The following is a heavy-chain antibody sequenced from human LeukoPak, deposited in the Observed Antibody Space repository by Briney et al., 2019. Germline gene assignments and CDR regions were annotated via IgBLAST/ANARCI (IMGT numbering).Heavy chain of an antibody. D-gene: IGHD6-6*01. CDR2: IYYSGST. CDR1: GGSISSGGYY. CDR3: THSSSRYYYYGMDV. Sequence: SETLSLTCTVSGGSISSGGYYWSWIRQHPGKGLEWIGYIYYSGSTYYNPSLKSRVTISVDTSKNQFSLKLSSVTAADTAVYYCTHSSSRYYYYGMDVWGQGTTVPVSS. V-gene: IGHV4-31*03. J-gene: IGHJ6*02.